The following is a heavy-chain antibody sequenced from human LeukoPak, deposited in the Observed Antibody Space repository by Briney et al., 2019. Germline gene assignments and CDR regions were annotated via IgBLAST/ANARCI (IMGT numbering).Heavy chain of an antibody. Sequence: SQTLSLTCTVSGGSISSGGDYWRWVRQHPGKGLEWIGYIYYSGTTYYNPSLKSRITISVDTSKNQFSLELSSVTAADTAVYYCARADWRGTNSRDAFDIWGLGTMVTVSS. CDR2: IYYSGTT. CDR1: GGSISSGGDY. CDR3: ARADWRGTNSRDAFDI. V-gene: IGHV4-31*03. D-gene: IGHD4-23*01. J-gene: IGHJ3*02.